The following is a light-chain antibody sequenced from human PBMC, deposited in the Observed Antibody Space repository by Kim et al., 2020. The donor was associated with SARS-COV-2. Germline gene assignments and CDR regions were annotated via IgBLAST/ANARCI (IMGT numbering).Light chain of an antibody. CDR1: SSDVGGYNY. Sequence: GQSITIPCTGTSSDVGGYNYVSWYQQHPGKAPKLMIYDVSKRPSGVSNRFSGSKSGNTASLTISGLQAEDEADYYCSSYTSSSPWVFGGGTQLTVL. CDR2: DVS. CDR3: SSYTSSSPWV. J-gene: IGLJ3*02. V-gene: IGLV2-14*04.